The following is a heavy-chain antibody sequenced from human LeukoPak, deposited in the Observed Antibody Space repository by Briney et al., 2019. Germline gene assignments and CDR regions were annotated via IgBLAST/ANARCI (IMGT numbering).Heavy chain of an antibody. CDR2: INSDGSST. J-gene: IGHJ6*02. CDR1: GFTFSSYS. V-gene: IGHV3-74*01. D-gene: IGHD3-10*02. Sequence: HAGGSLRLSCAASGFTFSSYSMNWVRQAPGKGLVWVSRINSDGSSTSYADSVKGRFTISRDNAKNTLYLQMNSLRAEDTAVYYCARGSTVFVYGMDVWGQGTTVTVSS. CDR3: ARGSTVFVYGMDV.